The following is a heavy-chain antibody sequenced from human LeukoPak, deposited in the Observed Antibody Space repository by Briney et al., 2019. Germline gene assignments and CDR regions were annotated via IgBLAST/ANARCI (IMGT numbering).Heavy chain of an antibody. D-gene: IGHD3-10*01. J-gene: IGHJ4*02. V-gene: IGHV3-23*01. CDR1: GFTFSSYA. Sequence: GGSLRLPCAASGFTFSSYAMSWVRQAPGKGLEWVSAISGSGGSTYYADSVKGRFTISRDNSKNTLYLQVNSLRAEDTAVYYCAKDTGWFGELPLFDYWGQGTLVTVSS. CDR2: ISGSGGST. CDR3: AKDTGWFGELPLFDY.